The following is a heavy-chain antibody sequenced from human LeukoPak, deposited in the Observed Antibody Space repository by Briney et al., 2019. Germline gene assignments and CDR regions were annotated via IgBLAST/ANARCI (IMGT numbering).Heavy chain of an antibody. V-gene: IGHV3-49*04. CDR3: SRRYNYDSSGYYYVRDAFDI. Sequence: GGSLTLSCTASGLTLGDYVMSWVRQAPGKGLEWVGFIISKAYGRTTKHAASVKHKFTISRDDSRSLAYLQMNSLKTEDTAVYYCSRRYNYDSSGYYYVRDAFDIWGQGTMVTVSS. CDR1: GLTLGDYV. J-gene: IGHJ3*02. CDR2: IISKAYGRTT. D-gene: IGHD3-22*01.